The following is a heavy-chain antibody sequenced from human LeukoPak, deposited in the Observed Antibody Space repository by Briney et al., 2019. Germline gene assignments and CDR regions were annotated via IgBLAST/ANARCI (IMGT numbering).Heavy chain of an antibody. CDR1: GGSISNGSYY. Sequence: SETLSLTCTVSGGSISNGSYYWSWIRQPAGKGLEWIGHVYTSGSTNYNPSLKSRVTISVDTSKNQFSLMLRSVTAADTAVYYCARRYCSGGSCYSDRGAFDIWGQGTMVTVSS. J-gene: IGHJ3*02. CDR3: ARRYCSGGSCYSDRGAFDI. CDR2: VYTSGST. V-gene: IGHV4-61*09. D-gene: IGHD2-15*01.